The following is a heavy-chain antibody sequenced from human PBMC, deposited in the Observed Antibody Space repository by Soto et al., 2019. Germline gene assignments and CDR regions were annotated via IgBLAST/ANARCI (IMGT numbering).Heavy chain of an antibody. V-gene: IGHV6-1*01. Sequence: SQTLSLPCAICGDRVSSNTAAWNWSRSSPSRGLEWLGRTYYRSNWRHDYAVSVKSRITVNPDTSKNHFSLQLNSVTPDDTAVYYCARGVAGSGFDLWGQGTLVTVSS. D-gene: IGHD6-19*01. CDR1: GDRVSSNTAA. J-gene: IGHJ4*02. CDR3: ARGVAGSGFDL. CDR2: TYYRSNWRH.